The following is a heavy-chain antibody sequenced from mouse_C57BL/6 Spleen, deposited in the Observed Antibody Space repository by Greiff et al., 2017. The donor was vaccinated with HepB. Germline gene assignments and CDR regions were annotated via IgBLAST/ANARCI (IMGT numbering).Heavy chain of an antibody. Sequence: EVQVVESGGDLVKPGGSLKLSCAASGFTFSSYGMSWVRQTPDKRLEWVATISSGGSYTYYPDSVKGRFTISRDNAKNTLYLQMSSLKSEDTAMYYCARHDGNYLLAWFAYWGQGTLVTVSA. CDR3: ARHDGNYLLAWFAY. J-gene: IGHJ3*01. CDR1: GFTFSSYG. V-gene: IGHV5-6*01. D-gene: IGHD2-1*01. CDR2: ISSGGSYT.